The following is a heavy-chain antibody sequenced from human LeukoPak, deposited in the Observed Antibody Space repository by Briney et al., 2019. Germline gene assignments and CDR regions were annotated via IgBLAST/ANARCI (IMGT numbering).Heavy chain of an antibody. D-gene: IGHD2/OR15-2a*01. CDR2: IYHSGST. CDR3: ARDFSTLYYYGMDV. Sequence: SETLSLTCAVSGYSISSGYYWGWIRQPPGKGLEWIGSIYHSGSTYCNPSLKSRVTISVDTSKNQFSLKLSSVTAADTAVYYCARDFSTLYYYGMDVWGKGTTVTVSS. J-gene: IGHJ6*04. V-gene: IGHV4-38-2*02. CDR1: GYSISSGYY.